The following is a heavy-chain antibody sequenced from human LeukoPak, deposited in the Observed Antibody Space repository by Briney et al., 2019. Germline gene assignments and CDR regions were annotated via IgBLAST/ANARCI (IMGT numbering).Heavy chain of an antibody. CDR3: ARRRGYDFDS. V-gene: IGHV5-51*01. D-gene: IGHD5-12*01. Sequence: GESLKISCKGSGYSFATYWIGWARQMPGKGLEWMGIIYPEDSDVRYSPSFQGQATISADKSITTVYLQWSSLKASDTATYYCARRRGYDFDSWGQGTRVIVSA. J-gene: IGHJ4*02. CDR2: IYPEDSDV. CDR1: GYSFATYW.